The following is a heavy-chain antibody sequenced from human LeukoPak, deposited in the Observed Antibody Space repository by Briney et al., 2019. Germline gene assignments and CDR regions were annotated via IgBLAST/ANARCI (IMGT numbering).Heavy chain of an antibody. CDR3: ARSYSSSWYPANAFDI. V-gene: IGHV3-33*01. CDR1: GFTFSSYG. Sequence: GRSLRLPCAASGFTFSSYGMRWVRQAPGKGLEWVAVIWYDGSNKYYADSVKGRFTISRDNSKNTLYLQMNSLRAEDTAVYYCARSYSSSWYPANAFDIWGQGTMVTVSS. CDR2: IWYDGSNK. J-gene: IGHJ3*02. D-gene: IGHD6-13*01.